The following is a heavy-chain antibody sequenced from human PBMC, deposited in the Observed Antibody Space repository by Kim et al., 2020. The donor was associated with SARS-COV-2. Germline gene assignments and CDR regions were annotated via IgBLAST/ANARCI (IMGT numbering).Heavy chain of an antibody. CDR1: GDSVSSNSAA. D-gene: IGHD2-2*01. V-gene: IGHV6-1*01. Sequence: SQTLSLTCAISGDSVSSNSAAWNWIRQSPSRGLEWLGRTYYRSKWYNDYAVSVKSRITINPDTSKNQFSLQLNSVTPEDTAVYYCAKGGYCSSTSCYFHDGNDYYGMDVWGQGTTVTVSS. CDR2: TYYRSKWYN. CDR3: AKGGYCSSTSCYFHDGNDYYGMDV. J-gene: IGHJ6*02.